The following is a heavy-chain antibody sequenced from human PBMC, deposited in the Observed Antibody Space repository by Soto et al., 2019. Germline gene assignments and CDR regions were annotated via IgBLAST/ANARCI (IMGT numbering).Heavy chain of an antibody. CDR3: ATSSLRYFDWTFDY. V-gene: IGHV1-24*01. CDR1: GGTFSSYA. Sequence: ASVKVSCKASGGTFSSYAISWVRQAPGKGLEWMGGFDPEDGETIYAQKFQGRVTMTEDTSTDTAYMELSSLRSEDMAVYYCATSSLRYFDWTFDYWGQGTLVTVSS. J-gene: IGHJ4*02. CDR2: FDPEDGET. D-gene: IGHD3-9*01.